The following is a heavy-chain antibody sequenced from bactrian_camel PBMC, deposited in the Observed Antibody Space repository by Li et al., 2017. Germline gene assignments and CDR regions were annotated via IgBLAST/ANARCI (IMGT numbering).Heavy chain of an antibody. Sequence: VQLVESGGGLVQPGGSLRLSCAASEFTFSNYDMTWVRRAPGKGLEWVSTINSDGSMTYYEDSVKGRFTISRDNAKNTLFLQLNSLKTEGTAMYYCPKPVDGGRWSDFDYWGQGTQVTVS. V-gene: IGHV3S31*01. CDR2: INSDGSMT. CDR1: EFTFSNYD. D-gene: IGHD6*01. CDR3: PKPVDGGRWSDFDY. J-gene: IGHJ6*01.